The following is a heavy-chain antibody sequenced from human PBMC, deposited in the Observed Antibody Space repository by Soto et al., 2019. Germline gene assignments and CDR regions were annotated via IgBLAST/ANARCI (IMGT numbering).Heavy chain of an antibody. CDR2: TWFDGSVE. D-gene: IGHD6-19*01. CDR3: VRDGAHIDSSGHFDY. J-gene: IGHJ4*02. Sequence: QVRLVESGGGVVPPGRSLRLSCVASGFIFSDYGLNWVRQTPGKGLEWVAITWFDGSVEFYSDSVKGRFTISRDKSKNTVYLQMNSLRVEDTAMYFCVRDGAHIDSSGHFDYWGQGTQVTVSS. V-gene: IGHV3-33*01. CDR1: GFIFSDYG.